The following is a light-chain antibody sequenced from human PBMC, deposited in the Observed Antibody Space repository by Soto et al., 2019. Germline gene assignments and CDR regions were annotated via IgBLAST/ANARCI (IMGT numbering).Light chain of an antibody. Sequence: EIVLTQSPGTLSLSPGERATLSCRASQSVSSSYLAWYQQKPGQAPRLLIYGASSRAPGIPDRFSGSGSGTDFTLTISRLEPEDFAVYYCQQYGSSLSTFGQGTRLEIK. CDR1: QSVSSSY. CDR2: GAS. V-gene: IGKV3-20*01. J-gene: IGKJ5*01. CDR3: QQYGSSLST.